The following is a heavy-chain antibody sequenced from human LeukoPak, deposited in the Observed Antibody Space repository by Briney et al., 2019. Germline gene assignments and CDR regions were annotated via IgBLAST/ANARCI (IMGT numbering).Heavy chain of an antibody. CDR3: ARHMSSGWDHYYYYYGMDV. CDR2: IYYSGST. CDR1: GGSISSYY. V-gene: IGHV4-59*08. D-gene: IGHD6-19*01. J-gene: IGHJ6*02. Sequence: PSETLSLTCTVSGGSISSYYWSWIRQPPGKGLEWIGYIYYSGSTNYNPSLKSRVTISVDTSKNQFSLKLSSVTAADTAVYYCARHMSSGWDHYYYYYGMDVWGQGTTVTVSS.